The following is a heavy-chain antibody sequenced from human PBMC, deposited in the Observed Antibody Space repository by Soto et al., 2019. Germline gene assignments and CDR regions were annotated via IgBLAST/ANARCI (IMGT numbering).Heavy chain of an antibody. D-gene: IGHD3-10*01. V-gene: IGHV3-30*03. Sequence: GGSLRLSCAASDFDFSSYGIHWVRQAPGKGLEWVAASSYDGRETFYADSAKGRFTVSKEMSKNTAFLQMNALRHEDTAVYFCARDSGWPILNFDNWGQGTPVTVS. CDR2: SSYDGRET. J-gene: IGHJ4*02. CDR3: ARDSGWPILNFDN. CDR1: DFDFSSYG.